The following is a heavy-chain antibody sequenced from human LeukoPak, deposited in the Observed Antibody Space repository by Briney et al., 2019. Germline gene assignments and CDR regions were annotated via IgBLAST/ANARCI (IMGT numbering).Heavy chain of an antibody. Sequence: GASVKVSCKASGYTFTGYYMHGVRQAPGQGLDWMGWINPNSGCTNYAKKFQGRVTMTRDTSISKAYMELSRLRSDDTAVYYCASPNYYGSGSYYNWGQGTLVTVSS. CDR3: ASPNYYGSGSYYN. CDR2: INPNSGCT. CDR1: GYTFTGYY. V-gene: IGHV1-2*02. D-gene: IGHD3-10*01. J-gene: IGHJ4*02.